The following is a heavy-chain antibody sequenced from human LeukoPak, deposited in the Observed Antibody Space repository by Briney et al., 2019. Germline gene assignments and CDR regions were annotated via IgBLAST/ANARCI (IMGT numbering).Heavy chain of an antibody. CDR1: GGSIKFYY. CDR3: ARGIADPYSFDS. CDR2: IYSTGST. V-gene: IGHV4-4*07. J-gene: IGHJ4*02. Sequence: SETLSLTCTVSGGSIKFYYWSWIRQPAGKGLEWIGRIYSTGSTNYSPSLKSRVTMSVDKSKNQFSLSPSSVTAADTAVYYCARGIADPYSFDSWGQGTLVTVSS. D-gene: IGHD6-13*01.